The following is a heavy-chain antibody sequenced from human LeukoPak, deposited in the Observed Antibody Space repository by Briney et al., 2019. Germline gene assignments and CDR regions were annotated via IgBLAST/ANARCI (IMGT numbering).Heavy chain of an antibody. Sequence: GESLRLSCAASGFTVSSNYMSWVRQAPGKGLEWVSVIYSGGSTYYADSVKGRFTISRDNSKNTLYLQMNSLRAEDTAVYYCARDLAPINYDFWSGYYRNAFDIWGQGTMVTVSS. V-gene: IGHV3-66*02. D-gene: IGHD3-3*01. CDR2: IYSGGST. J-gene: IGHJ3*02. CDR3: ARDLAPINYDFWSGYYRNAFDI. CDR1: GFTVSSNY.